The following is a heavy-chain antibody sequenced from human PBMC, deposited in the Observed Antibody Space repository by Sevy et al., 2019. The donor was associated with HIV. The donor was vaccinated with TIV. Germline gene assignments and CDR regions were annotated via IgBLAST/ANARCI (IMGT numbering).Heavy chain of an antibody. CDR1: GFIFSYYG. J-gene: IGHJ4*02. CDR3: ARDPHEIMLSGSYYLY. D-gene: IGHD1-26*01. Sequence: GGSLRLSCAASGFIFSYYGMHWVRQAPGKGLEWVAVIWYDGSNTIYADSVKGRFTISRDNSKNILYLQMNSLRDEDTAVYYCARDPHEIMLSGSYYLYWGQGTRVTVPS. V-gene: IGHV3-33*01. CDR2: IWYDGSNT.